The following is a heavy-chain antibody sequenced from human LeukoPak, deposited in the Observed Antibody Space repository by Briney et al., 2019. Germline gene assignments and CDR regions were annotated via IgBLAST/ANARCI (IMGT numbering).Heavy chain of an antibody. V-gene: IGHV3-48*03. Sequence: GGSLRLSCAASGFTFSSYEMNWVRQAPGEGLEWVSYIGSSGSTIYYADSVKGRFTISRDNAKNSLYLQMNSLRAEDTAVYYCARGARPYGSGNYYTEYYFDYWGQGTLVTVSS. CDR2: IGSSGSTI. J-gene: IGHJ4*02. CDR1: GFTFSSYE. CDR3: ARGARPYGSGNYYTEYYFDY. D-gene: IGHD3-10*01.